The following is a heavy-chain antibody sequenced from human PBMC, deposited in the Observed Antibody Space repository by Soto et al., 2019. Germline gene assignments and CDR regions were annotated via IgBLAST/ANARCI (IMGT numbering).Heavy chain of an antibody. J-gene: IGHJ6*02. Sequence: QVQLVEAGGGVVQPGRSLRLSCAASGFTFSSYAMHWVRQAPGKGLEWVAVISYDGSNKYYADSVKGRFTISRDNSKNTLYLQMNSLRAEDTAVYYCAREGYYYDSSGYTYYYGMDVWGQGTTVTVSS. CDR1: GFTFSSYA. CDR2: ISYDGSNK. V-gene: IGHV3-30-3*01. D-gene: IGHD3-22*01. CDR3: AREGYYYDSSGYTYYYGMDV.